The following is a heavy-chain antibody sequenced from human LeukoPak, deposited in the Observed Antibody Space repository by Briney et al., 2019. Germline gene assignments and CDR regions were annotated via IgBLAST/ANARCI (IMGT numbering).Heavy chain of an antibody. J-gene: IGHJ4*02. CDR1: GFTFSSYG. CDR3: AKLPTAAGTAGFDY. V-gene: IGHV3-30*18. D-gene: IGHD6-13*01. CDR2: ISYDGSNK. Sequence: GGSLRLSCAASGFTFSSYGMHWVRQAPGKGLEWVAVISYDGSNKYYADSVKGRFTIPRDNSKNTLYLQMNSLRAEDTAVYYCAKLPTAAGTAGFDYWGQGTLVTVSS.